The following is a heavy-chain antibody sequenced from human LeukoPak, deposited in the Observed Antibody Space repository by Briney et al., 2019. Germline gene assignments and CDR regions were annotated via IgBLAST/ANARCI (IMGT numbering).Heavy chain of an antibody. D-gene: IGHD2-2*01. CDR1: GFSFTDYP. J-gene: IGHJ1*01. CDR2: IKSKTDGGTT. Sequence: PGGSLRLSCATSGFSFTDYPMSWVRQAPGKGLEWVGRIKSKTDGGTTDYAAPVRGRFTISRDDSKNTLYLQMNSLKTEDTAVYYCTARYCRSTSCYGEYFQRWGQGTLVTVSS. V-gene: IGHV3-15*01. CDR3: TARYCRSTSCYGEYFQR.